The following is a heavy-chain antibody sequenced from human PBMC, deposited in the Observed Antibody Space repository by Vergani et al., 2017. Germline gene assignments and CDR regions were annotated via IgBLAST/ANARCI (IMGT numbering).Heavy chain of an antibody. D-gene: IGHD1-1*01. J-gene: IGHJ4*02. Sequence: EVELVQSGPEMRKPGESLKISCKGSEYSFGNYLIGWVRQMPGKGLEWMGIIYPADSDTRYRPSFQGQSTISADKSISTAFLQWDSLKASDTALYYCARHTTYTDSWGQGTLVTVSS. CDR3: ARHTTYTDS. CDR2: IYPADSDT. V-gene: IGHV5-51*01. CDR1: EYSFGNYL.